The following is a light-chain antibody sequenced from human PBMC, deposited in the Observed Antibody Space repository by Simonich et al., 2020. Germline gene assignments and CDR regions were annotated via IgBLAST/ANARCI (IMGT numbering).Light chain of an antibody. V-gene: IGKV4-1*01. CDR2: WSS. J-gene: IGKJ1*01. CDR1: QSVLYSSNNKNY. Sequence: DIVMTQSPDSLAVSLGERATINCKSSQSVLYSSNNKNYLAWYQQKPGQPPQLLIYWSSTRESGDPDRFSGSGSGTDFTLTISSLQAEDVAVYYCQQYYSTPRTFGQGTKVEIK. CDR3: QQYYSTPRT.